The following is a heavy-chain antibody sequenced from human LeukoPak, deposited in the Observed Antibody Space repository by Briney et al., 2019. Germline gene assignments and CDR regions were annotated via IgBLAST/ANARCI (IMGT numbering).Heavy chain of an antibody. J-gene: IGHJ4*02. CDR2: INPNSGGT. CDR3: RVRVGEDLDY. D-gene: IGHD3-16*01. V-gene: IGHV1-2*02. Sequence: GASVKVSCKASGCTFTGYYMHWVRQAPGQGLEWMGWINPNSGGTNYAQKFQGRVTMTRDASISAAYMELSRLTSDDTAVYCARVRVGEDLDYWGQGTLVTVSS. CDR1: GCTFTGYY.